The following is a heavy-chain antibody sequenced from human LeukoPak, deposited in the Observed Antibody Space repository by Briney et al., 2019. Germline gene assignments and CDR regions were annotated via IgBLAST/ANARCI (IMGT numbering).Heavy chain of an antibody. CDR1: GYTFTSYY. Sequence: ASVKVSCKASGYTFTSYYMHWVRQAPGQGLEWMGIINPSGGSTSYAQKFQGRVTISVDTSKNQFSLKLSSVTAADTAVYYCARFSSSTSTPFGPWGQGTLVTVSS. CDR3: ARFSSSTSTPFGP. J-gene: IGHJ5*02. CDR2: INPSGGST. D-gene: IGHD2-2*01. V-gene: IGHV1-46*01.